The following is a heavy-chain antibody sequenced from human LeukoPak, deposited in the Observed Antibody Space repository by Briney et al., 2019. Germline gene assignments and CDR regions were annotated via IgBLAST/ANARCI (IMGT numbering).Heavy chain of an antibody. CDR3: ATTPGIAVSDY. Sequence: PGGSLRLSCAASGFTFSSYSMSWVRQAPGKGLEWVSSISSSSSYIYYADSVKGRFTISRDNAKNSLYLQMNSLRAEDTAVYYCATTPGIAVSDYWGQGTLVTVSS. J-gene: IGHJ4*02. CDR2: ISSSSSYI. D-gene: IGHD6-19*01. CDR1: GFTFSSYS. V-gene: IGHV3-21*01.